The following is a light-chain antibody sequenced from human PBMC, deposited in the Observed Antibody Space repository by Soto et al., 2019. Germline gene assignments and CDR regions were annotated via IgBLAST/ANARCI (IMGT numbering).Light chain of an antibody. V-gene: IGLV2-14*01. CDR1: SSDVGGYNY. Sequence: QSVLTQPASVSGSPGQSITISCTGTSSDVGGYNYVSWYQQHPGKAPKLMIYEVSNRPSGVSNRFSGSKSGNTASLTISGLQAEDEADYYCSSYTSSITWVFGGGTQLT. CDR3: SSYTSSITWV. CDR2: EVS. J-gene: IGLJ3*02.